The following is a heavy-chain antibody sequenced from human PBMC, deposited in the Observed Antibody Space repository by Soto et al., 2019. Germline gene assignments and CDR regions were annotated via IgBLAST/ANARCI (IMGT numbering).Heavy chain of an antibody. CDR3: TASGYDTFVDY. CDR2: INHSGST. D-gene: IGHD5-12*01. V-gene: IGHV4-34*03. CDR1: GGSFSGYY. J-gene: IGHJ4*02. Sequence: SETLSLTCAVYGGSFSGYYWSWIRQPPGKGLEWIGEINHSGSTNYNPSLKSRVTISVDTSKNQFSLKLSSVTAEDTAVYYCTASGYDTFVDYWGQGTLVTVSS.